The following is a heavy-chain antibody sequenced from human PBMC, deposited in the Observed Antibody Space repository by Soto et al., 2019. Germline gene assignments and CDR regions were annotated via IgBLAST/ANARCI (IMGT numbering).Heavy chain of an antibody. CDR2: ISADGGST. CDR3: ARDRSYSLDV. CDR1: GFTFTSYV. Sequence: PGGSLRLSCAASGFTFTSYVMTWVRQAPGKGLEWVSAISADGGSTYYAESVKGRFTISRDNPKNTLYLQMNSLRAEDTAVYYCARDRSYSLDVWGQGTTVTVSS. V-gene: IGHV3-23*01. J-gene: IGHJ6*02.